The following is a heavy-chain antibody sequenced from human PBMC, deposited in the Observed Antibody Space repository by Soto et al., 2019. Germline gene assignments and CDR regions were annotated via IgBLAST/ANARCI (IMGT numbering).Heavy chain of an antibody. CDR1: GGTFSSYA. J-gene: IGHJ4*02. CDR3: ARGGYSYGSQLDY. Sequence: SVKVSFKASGGTFSSYAISWVRQAPGQGLEWMGGIIPIFGTANYAQKFQGRVTITADESTSTAYMELSSLRSEDTALYYCARGGYSYGSQLDYWGQGTLVTVSS. D-gene: IGHD5-18*01. V-gene: IGHV1-69*13. CDR2: IIPIFGTA.